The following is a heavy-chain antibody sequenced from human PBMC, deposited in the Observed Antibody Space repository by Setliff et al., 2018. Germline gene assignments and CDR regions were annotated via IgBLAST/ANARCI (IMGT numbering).Heavy chain of an antibody. CDR1: GDSIIGYY. CDR3: ARLYHKENSADFRRAPFDV. J-gene: IGHJ3*01. D-gene: IGHD2-21*01. CDR2: VSSSGSP. V-gene: IGHV4-59*01. Sequence: SETLSLTCKISGDSIIGYYWSWIRQSPGKGLDWIGYVSSSGSPNYSPSFKSRVTMSIDTPKNQFSLKLSSVTASDTTVYYCARLYHKENSADFRRAPFDVWGQGIMVTVSS.